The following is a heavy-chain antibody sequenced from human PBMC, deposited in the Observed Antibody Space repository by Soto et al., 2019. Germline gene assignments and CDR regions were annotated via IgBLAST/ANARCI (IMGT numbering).Heavy chain of an antibody. Sequence: EVQLVESGGGLVKPGGSLRLSCAASGFTFSNAWMSWVRQAPGKGLEWVGRIKSKTDGVTTDYAAPVKGRFTISRDDSRTTLYLQMNSLKTGDTAVYYCTTDSLVLRFLEWAFDPWGQGTLVTVSS. CDR3: TTDSLVLRFLEWAFDP. V-gene: IGHV3-15*01. CDR1: GFTFSNAW. CDR2: IKSKTDGVTT. J-gene: IGHJ5*02. D-gene: IGHD3-3*01.